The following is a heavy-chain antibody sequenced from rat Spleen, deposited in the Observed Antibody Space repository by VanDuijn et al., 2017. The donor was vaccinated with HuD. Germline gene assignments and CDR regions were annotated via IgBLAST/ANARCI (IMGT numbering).Heavy chain of an antibody. CDR3: TRHEYPGVTTNWLAY. J-gene: IGHJ3*01. CDR2: ISYEGICT. V-gene: IGHV5-22*01. Sequence: EVQLVESGGGLVQPGRSLKLSCAASGFTFSDFYMAWVRQAPKKGLEWVASISYEGICTYFGDSVRGRFTISSDNATTTLYLQMDSLRSEDTTTYYCTRHEYPGVTTNWLAYWGQGTLVTVSS. CDR1: GFTFSDFY. D-gene: IGHD1-4*01.